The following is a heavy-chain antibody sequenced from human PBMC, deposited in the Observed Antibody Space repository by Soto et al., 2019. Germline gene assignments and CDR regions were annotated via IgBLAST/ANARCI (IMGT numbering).Heavy chain of an antibody. V-gene: IGHV4-4*02. CDR1: GGSISSSNW. CDR3: ARVLGNDAFDI. CDR2: IYHSGST. J-gene: IGHJ3*02. D-gene: IGHD3-3*02. Sequence: QVQLQESGPGLVKPSGTLSLTCAVSGGSISSSNWWSWVRQPPGKGLEWIGEIYHSGSTNYNPSLKSXDTKAXXKSKNQSSLKLSSVTAADTAVYYCARVLGNDAFDIWGQGTMVTVSS.